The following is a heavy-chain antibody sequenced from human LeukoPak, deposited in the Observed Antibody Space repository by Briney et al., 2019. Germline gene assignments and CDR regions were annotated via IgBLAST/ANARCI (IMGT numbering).Heavy chain of an antibody. V-gene: IGHV3-21*01. J-gene: IGHJ4*02. CDR2: ISSSSSYI. D-gene: IGHD3-10*01. Sequence: GGSLRLSCAASGFTFSSYSMNWVRQAPAKGLEWVSSISSSSSYIYYADSVKGRFTISRDNAKNSLYLQMNSLRAEDTAVYYCARDPRAYYYGSGSYEPSDYWGQGTLVTVSS. CDR3: ARDPRAYYYGSGSYEPSDY. CDR1: GFTFSSYS.